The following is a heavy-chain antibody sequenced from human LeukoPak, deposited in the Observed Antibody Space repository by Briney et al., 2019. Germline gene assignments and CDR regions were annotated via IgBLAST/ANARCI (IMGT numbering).Heavy chain of an antibody. CDR2: VSDDGNYK. CDR1: GFTFSNYG. CDR3: AKSGSRYCTGGNCYFDY. J-gene: IGHJ4*02. D-gene: IGHD2-8*02. Sequence: GGSLSLPCAASGFTFSNYGMHWVRQAPGKGLEWVTVVSDDGNYKYYADSVKGRFTISRDNSKNTLDLQMNSLRPEDTAVYYCAKSGSRYCTGGNCYFDYWGQGTLVTVSS. V-gene: IGHV3-30*18.